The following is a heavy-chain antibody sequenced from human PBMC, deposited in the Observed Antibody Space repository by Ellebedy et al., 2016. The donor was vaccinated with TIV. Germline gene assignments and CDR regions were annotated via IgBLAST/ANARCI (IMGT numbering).Heavy chain of an antibody. J-gene: IGHJ4*02. Sequence: GESLKISCAASGFTFSSYGMHWVRQAPGKGLEWVAVIWYDGSNKYYADSVKGRFTISRDNSKNTLYLQMNSLRAEDTAVYYCASAAVTAILAYWGQGTLVTVSS. CDR3: ASAAVTAILAY. D-gene: IGHD2-21*02. CDR2: IWYDGSNK. CDR1: GFTFSSYG. V-gene: IGHV3-33*08.